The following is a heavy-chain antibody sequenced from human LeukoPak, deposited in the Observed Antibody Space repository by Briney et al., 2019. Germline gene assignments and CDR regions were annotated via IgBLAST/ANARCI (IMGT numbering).Heavy chain of an antibody. D-gene: IGHD3-22*01. CDR3: AREGYYYDSSGYSFAFDI. J-gene: IGHJ3*02. CDR2: ISCNSGSI. Sequence: GGSLRLSCAASGFTFDDYAMHWVRQAPGKGLEWVSGISCNSGSIGYADSVKGRFTISRDNAKTSLYLQMNSLRAEDTAVYYCAREGYYYDSSGYSFAFDIWGQGTMVTVSS. V-gene: IGHV3-9*01. CDR1: GFTFDDYA.